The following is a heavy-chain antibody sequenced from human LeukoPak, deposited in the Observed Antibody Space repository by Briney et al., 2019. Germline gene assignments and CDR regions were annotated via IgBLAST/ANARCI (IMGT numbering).Heavy chain of an antibody. D-gene: IGHD2-15*01. J-gene: IGHJ5*02. Sequence: ASVKVSCKASGYTFTAYYIHWVRQAPGQGLEWMGWINPNTGGLNYAQNFQGRVTMTRDTSISTAYMDLSRLTSDDTAAYYCARGPLEYCSGGTCYSGRNWFDPWGQGTLVTVSS. CDR2: INPNTGGL. CDR3: ARGPLEYCSGGTCYSGRNWFDP. V-gene: IGHV1-2*02. CDR1: GYTFTAYY.